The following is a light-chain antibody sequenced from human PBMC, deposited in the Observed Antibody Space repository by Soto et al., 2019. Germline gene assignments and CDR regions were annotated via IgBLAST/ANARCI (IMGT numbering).Light chain of an antibody. J-gene: IGKJ2*01. Sequence: EIVLTQSPATLSLSPGERATLSCRASPSVSNSLAWYQHKPGQAPRLLIYDASNRATGVPTRFSGGGSGTEFTVTISSLQSEDFAIYYCQQYDIWPPYTFGQGTKVDIK. CDR1: PSVSNS. CDR2: DAS. CDR3: QQYDIWPPYT. V-gene: IGKV3-11*01.